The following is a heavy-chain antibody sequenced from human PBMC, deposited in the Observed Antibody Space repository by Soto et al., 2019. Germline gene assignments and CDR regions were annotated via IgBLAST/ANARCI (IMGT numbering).Heavy chain of an antibody. J-gene: IGHJ4*02. Sequence: QVQLVQSGAEVKKPGSSVKVSCKASGGTFSSDSFSWVRQAPGQGLVWMGEIIPMFDTPIYAQKFQDRVTITADESTSTAYMQLSSLRSGDTAVYYCARSGGLDRDFNYWGQGSLVTVSS. D-gene: IGHD2-15*01. V-gene: IGHV1-69*12. CDR2: IIPMFDTP. CDR3: ARSGGLDRDFNY. CDR1: GGTFSSDS.